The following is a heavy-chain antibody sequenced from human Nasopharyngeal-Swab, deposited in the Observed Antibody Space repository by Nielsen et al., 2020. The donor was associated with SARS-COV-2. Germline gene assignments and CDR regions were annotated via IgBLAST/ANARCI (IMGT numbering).Heavy chain of an antibody. CDR3: AKGNVALIRGVIENYYYYGMDV. Sequence: WVRQAPGQGLEWTGGIIPIFGTAKYAQKFQGRVTITADESTSTAYMELSSLRSEDTAVYYCAKGNVALIRGVIENYYYYGMDVWGQGTTVTRLL. J-gene: IGHJ6*02. D-gene: IGHD3-10*01. V-gene: IGHV1-69*01. CDR2: IIPIFGTA.